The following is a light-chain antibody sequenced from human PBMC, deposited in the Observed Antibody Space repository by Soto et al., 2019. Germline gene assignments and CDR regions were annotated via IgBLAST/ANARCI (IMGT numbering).Light chain of an antibody. V-gene: IGLV2-11*01. Sequence: QSVLTQPRSVSGSPGQLVTISCTGTSSDVGTYTYVSWYQQHPGKAPKLIIYDVIKRPSGVPDRFSGSKSGNTASLTISGLQAEDEADYYCCSYAGSYTHVFGTGTKVTVL. J-gene: IGLJ1*01. CDR2: DVI. CDR1: SSDVGTYTY. CDR3: CSYAGSYTHV.